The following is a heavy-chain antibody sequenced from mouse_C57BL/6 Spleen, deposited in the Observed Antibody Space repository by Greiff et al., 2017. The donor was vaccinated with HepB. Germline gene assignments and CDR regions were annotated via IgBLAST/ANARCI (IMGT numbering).Heavy chain of an antibody. J-gene: IGHJ2*01. CDR3: ARGKDYSNPYYFDY. V-gene: IGHV1-80*01. D-gene: IGHD2-5*01. CDR1: GYAFSSYW. CDR2: IYPGDGDT. Sequence: QVQLQQSGAELVKPGASVKISCKASGYAFSSYWMNWVKQRPGKGLEWIGQIYPGDGDTNYNGKFKGKATLTADKSSSTAYMQLSSLTSEDSAVYFCARGKDYSNPYYFDYWGQGTTLTVSS.